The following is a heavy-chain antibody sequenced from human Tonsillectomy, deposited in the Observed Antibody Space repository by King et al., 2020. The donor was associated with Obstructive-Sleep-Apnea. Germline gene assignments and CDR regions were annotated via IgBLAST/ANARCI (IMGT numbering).Heavy chain of an antibody. CDR1: SYSIRSGHF. V-gene: IGHV4-38-2*02. CDR3: TQDQGEWLRWGFDF. Sequence: VQLQESGPGLAKASETLSLTCTVSSYSIRSGHFWGWIRQSPGKGLEWIGSIYRSGATYYNPSFKSRVTISADTSKNQFYLKLSSVSAADTAMYYCTQDQGEWLRWGFDFWGQGTLVTVSS. D-gene: IGHD5-12*01. J-gene: IGHJ4*02. CDR2: IYRSGAT.